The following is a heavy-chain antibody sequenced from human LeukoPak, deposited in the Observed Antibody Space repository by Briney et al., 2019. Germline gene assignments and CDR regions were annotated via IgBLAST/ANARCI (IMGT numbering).Heavy chain of an antibody. CDR2: INPSGGST. V-gene: IGHV1-46*01. CDR3: ARQGTYYDFWSGRRYLRYYFDY. Sequence: GASVKVSCKASGYTFTGYYMHWVRQAPGQGLEWMGIINPSGGSTSYAQKFQGRVTMTRDTSTSTVYMELSSLRSEDTAVYYCARQGTYYDFWSGRRYLRYYFDYWGQGTLVTVSS. J-gene: IGHJ4*02. D-gene: IGHD3-3*01. CDR1: GYTFTGYY.